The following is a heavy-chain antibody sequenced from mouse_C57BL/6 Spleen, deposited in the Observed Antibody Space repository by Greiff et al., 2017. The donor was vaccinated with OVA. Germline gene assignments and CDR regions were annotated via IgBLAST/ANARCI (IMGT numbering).Heavy chain of an antibody. V-gene: IGHV1-82*01. CDR2: IYPGDGDT. Sequence: VQLQQSGPELVKPGASVKISCKASGYAFSSSWMNWVKQRPGKGLEWIGRIYPGDGDTNYNGKFKGKATLTADKSSSIAYMQLSSLTSEDSAVYFCALYYYGSEFAYWGQGTLVTVSA. CDR3: ALYYYGSEFAY. J-gene: IGHJ3*01. CDR1: GYAFSSSW. D-gene: IGHD1-1*01.